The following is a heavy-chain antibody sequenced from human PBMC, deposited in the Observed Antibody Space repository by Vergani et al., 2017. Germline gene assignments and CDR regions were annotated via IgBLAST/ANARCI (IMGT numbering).Heavy chain of an antibody. V-gene: IGHV3-53*01. CDR2: IYSGGST. D-gene: IGHD6-13*01. J-gene: IGHJ6*02. CDR1: GFTVSSNY. CDR3: ARNGDSISLYFGYYGMDV. Sequence: EVQLVESGGGLIQPGGSLRLSCAASGFTVSSNYMSWVRQAPGKGLEWVSVIYSGGSTYYADSVKGRVTISRDNSKNTLYLQMESLRAEDTAVYYCARNGDSISLYFGYYGMDVWGQGTTVTVSS.